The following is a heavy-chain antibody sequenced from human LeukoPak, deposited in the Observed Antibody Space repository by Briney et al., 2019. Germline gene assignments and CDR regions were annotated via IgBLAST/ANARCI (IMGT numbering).Heavy chain of an antibody. CDR2: ISSDEINE. D-gene: IGHD5-24*01. V-gene: IGHV3-30*18. CDR3: AKGESITSAWFDS. CDR1: GFSFRSYG. J-gene: IGHJ5*01. Sequence: PGRSLRLSCAASGFSFRSYGMHWVCQAPGKGLEWVAVISSDEINEYYADSVKGRFTISRDNSKSTLYLQINSLRGEDTAVYYCAKGESITSAWFDSWGQGTLVTVSS.